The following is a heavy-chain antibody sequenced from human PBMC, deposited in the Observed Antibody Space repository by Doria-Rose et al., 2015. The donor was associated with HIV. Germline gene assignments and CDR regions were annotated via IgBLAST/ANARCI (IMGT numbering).Heavy chain of an antibody. Sequence: EVQLVESGGGLVQPGRSLRLSCVGSGFSFESYAMHWVRLAPGKGLEWVAGISWDSGAKGNADSVEVRFTISRDNAKKSVDLEMRSLRPEYTAFYYCAKAPIIGPKYYFDMDVWGKGTSVTVSS. J-gene: IGHJ6*03. D-gene: IGHD3-3*01. CDR3: AKAPIIGPKYYFDMDV. CDR2: ISWDSGAK. CDR1: GFSFESYA. V-gene: IGHV3-9*01.